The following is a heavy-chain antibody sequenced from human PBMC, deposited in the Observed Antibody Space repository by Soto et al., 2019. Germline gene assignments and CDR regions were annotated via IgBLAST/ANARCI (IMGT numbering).Heavy chain of an antibody. CDR3: AKGGQYPLISPAYYYGMHV. V-gene: IGHV3-23*01. CDR1: GFTFSSYA. D-gene: IGHD2-2*01. Sequence: LRLSCAASGFTFSSYAMSWVRQAPGKGLEWVSAISGSGGSTYYADSVKGRFTISRDNSKNTLYLQMNSLRAEDTAVYYCAKGGQYPLISPAYYYGMHVWGQRTTVTVSS. CDR2: ISGSGGST. J-gene: IGHJ6*02.